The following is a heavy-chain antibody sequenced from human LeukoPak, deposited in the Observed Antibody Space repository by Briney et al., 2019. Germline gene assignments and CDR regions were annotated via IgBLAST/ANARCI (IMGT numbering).Heavy chain of an antibody. V-gene: IGHV1-69*04. J-gene: IGHJ4*02. D-gene: IGHD3-22*01. CDR1: GGTFSSYA. CDR2: IIPILGIA. CDR3: ARTLHYDSSGYYPY. Sequence: SVKVSCKASGGTFSSYAISWVRQAPGQGLEWMGRIIPILGIANYAQKFRGRVTITADKSTSTAYMELSSLRSEDTAVYYCARTLHYDSSGYYPYWGQGTLVTVSS.